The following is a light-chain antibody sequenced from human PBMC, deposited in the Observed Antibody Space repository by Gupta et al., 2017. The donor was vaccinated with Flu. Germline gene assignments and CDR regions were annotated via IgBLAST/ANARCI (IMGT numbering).Light chain of an antibody. Sequence: IAMTQSPATRSASPGASATLFCRARQSGSNNLAWYQQKPGQAPRLLIYGASTRVTGIPARFSGSGSGTEFTLTISSLQSEDVAVYYCQQYNNWPRTFGQGTKVEIK. CDR2: GAS. CDR3: QQYNNWPRT. V-gene: IGKV3-15*01. CDR1: QSGSNN. J-gene: IGKJ1*01.